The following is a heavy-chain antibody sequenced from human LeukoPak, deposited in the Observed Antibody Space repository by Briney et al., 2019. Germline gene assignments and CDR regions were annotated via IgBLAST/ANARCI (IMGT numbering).Heavy chain of an antibody. CDR3: ARLPLASGRDFWSGYSGSGSLP. J-gene: IGHJ5*02. D-gene: IGHD3-3*01. CDR1: GFTFSSYW. CDR2: IKQDGSEK. Sequence: PGGSLRLSCAASGFTFSSYWMSWVCQAPGQGLEWVANIKQDGSEKYYVDSVKGRFTISRDNAKNSLYLQMNSLRAEDTAVYYCARLPLASGRDFWSGYSGSGSLPWGQGTLVTVSS. V-gene: IGHV3-7*01.